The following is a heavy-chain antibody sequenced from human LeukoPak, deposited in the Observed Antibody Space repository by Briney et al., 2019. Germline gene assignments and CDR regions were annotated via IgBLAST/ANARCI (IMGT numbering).Heavy chain of an antibody. CDR2: ISYDGSNK. V-gene: IGHV3-30*18. CDR1: GFTFSSYA. D-gene: IGHD3-10*01. J-gene: IGHJ4*02. CDR3: AKAGYYGSGSYPYYFDY. Sequence: GGSLRLSCTASGFTFSSYAMSWVRQAPGKGLEWVAVISYDGSNKYYADSVKGRFTISRDNSKNTLYLQMNSLRAEDTAVYYCAKAGYYGSGSYPYYFDYWGQGTLVTVSS.